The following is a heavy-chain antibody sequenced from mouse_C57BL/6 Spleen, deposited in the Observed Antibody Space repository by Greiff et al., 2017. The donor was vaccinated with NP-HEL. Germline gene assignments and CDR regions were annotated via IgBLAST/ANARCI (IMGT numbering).Heavy chain of an antibody. J-gene: IGHJ3*01. CDR2: INPNNGGT. Sequence: EVQLQQSGPELVKPGASVKISCKASGYTFTDYYMNWVKQSHGKSLEWIGDINPNNGGTSYNQKFKGKATLTVDKSSSTAYMELRSLTSEDSAVYYCARSSGGYPAWFAYWGQGTLVTVSA. D-gene: IGHD1-1*02. V-gene: IGHV1-26*01. CDR3: ARSSGGYPAWFAY. CDR1: GYTFTDYY.